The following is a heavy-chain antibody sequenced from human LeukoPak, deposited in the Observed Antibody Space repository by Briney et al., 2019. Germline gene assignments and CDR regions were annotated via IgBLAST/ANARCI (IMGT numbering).Heavy chain of an antibody. CDR3: AKGLYHYYGSGSYTLDY. CDR1: GFTFSIYA. Sequence: GGSLRLSCAASGFTFSIYAMSWVRQAPGKGLEWASSITDSGGSTYYADSVKGRFTISIDNSKNTLYLQTNSLRAEDTAVCYCAKGLYHYYGSGSYTLDYWGQGTLVTVSS. V-gene: IGHV3-23*01. CDR2: ITDSGGST. J-gene: IGHJ4*02. D-gene: IGHD3-10*01.